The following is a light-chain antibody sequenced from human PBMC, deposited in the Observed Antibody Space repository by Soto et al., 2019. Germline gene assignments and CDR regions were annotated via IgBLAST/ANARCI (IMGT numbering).Light chain of an antibody. V-gene: IGLV2-14*01. CDR1: SSDVGGYNY. CDR3: SSYTSSSTLEV. CDR2: EVS. Sequence: QSVLTQPASVSGSPGQSITISCTGTSSDVGGYNYVSWYQQHPGKDPKLMIFEVSNRPSGVSHRFSGSKSGNTASLTISGLQAEDEGDYYCSSYTSSSTLEVFGTGTKLTVL. J-gene: IGLJ1*01.